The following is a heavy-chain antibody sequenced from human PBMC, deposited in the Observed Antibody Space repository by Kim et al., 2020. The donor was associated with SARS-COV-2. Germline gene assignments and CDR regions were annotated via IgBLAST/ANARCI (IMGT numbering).Heavy chain of an antibody. CDR3: ASEMVRGVTLYYYYGMDV. D-gene: IGHD3-10*01. V-gene: IGHV4-39*01. CDR1: GGSISSSSYY. CDR2: IYYSGST. J-gene: IGHJ6*02. Sequence: SETLSLTCTVSGGSISSSSYYWGWIRQPPGKGLEWIGSIYYSGSTYYNPSLKSRVTISVDTSKNQFSPKLSSVTAADTAVYYCASEMVRGVTLYYYYGMDVWGQGTTVTVSS.